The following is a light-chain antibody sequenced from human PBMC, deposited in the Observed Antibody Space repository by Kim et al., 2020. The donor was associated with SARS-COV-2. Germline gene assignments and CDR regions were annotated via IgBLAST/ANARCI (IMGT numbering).Light chain of an antibody. CDR1: KGVGRY. CDR3: QQRSNGPLT. J-gene: IGKJ4*01. V-gene: IGKV3-11*01. Sequence: LAPGERALLSCRASKGVGRYLTWHQQKPGQAPRLLIFDASNRATGIPARFSGSGSGTDFTLTISSLEPEDFAVYYCQQRSNGPLTFGGGTKVDIK. CDR2: DAS.